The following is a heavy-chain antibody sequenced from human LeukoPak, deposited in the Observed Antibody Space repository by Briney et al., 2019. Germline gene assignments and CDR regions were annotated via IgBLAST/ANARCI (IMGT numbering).Heavy chain of an antibody. CDR1: GGSMSGYS. Sequence: SETLSLTCLVSGGSMSGYSWGWVRQSPGRGLEWIGHISYSGSTNYHPSLKSRVTILVDTSKNQFSLKLSSVTAADTAVYFCARYDFRDGSHDAFDIWGQGTMVTVSS. CDR2: ISYSGST. J-gene: IGHJ3*02. V-gene: IGHV4-59*01. D-gene: IGHD3-3*01. CDR3: ARYDFRDGSHDAFDI.